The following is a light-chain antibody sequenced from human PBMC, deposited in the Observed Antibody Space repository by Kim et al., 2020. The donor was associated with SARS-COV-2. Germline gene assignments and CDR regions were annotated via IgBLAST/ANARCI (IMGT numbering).Light chain of an antibody. CDR3: QVWDNTRDHPV. CDR2: YDT. V-gene: IGLV3-21*04. CDR1: NIGSKT. J-gene: IGLJ3*02. Sequence: APGQTAGITCGGNNIGSKTVHWYQQKPGQAPVMVIFYDTDRPSGIPERFSGSNSGNTATLTISRVEAGDEADYYCQVWDNTRDHPVFGGGTQLTVL.